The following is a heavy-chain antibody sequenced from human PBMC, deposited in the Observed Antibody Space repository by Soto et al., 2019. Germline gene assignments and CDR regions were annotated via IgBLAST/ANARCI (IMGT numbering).Heavy chain of an antibody. Sequence: QVQLQESGPGLVKPSETLSLTCTVSGGSIRDYYWSWIRQPAGKGLEWIGRISSGGSTNYNPSLKGRVTMSVDTSKNQFSLKLTSVAAADTAVYYCARGPGGFGEFSLDYWGQGTLVTVSS. CDR3: ARGPGGFGEFSLDY. D-gene: IGHD3-10*01. CDR1: GGSIRDYY. V-gene: IGHV4-4*07. CDR2: ISSGGST. J-gene: IGHJ4*02.